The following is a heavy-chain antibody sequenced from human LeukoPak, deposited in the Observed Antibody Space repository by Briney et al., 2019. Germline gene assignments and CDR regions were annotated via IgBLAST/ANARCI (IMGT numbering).Heavy chain of an antibody. CDR3: ARSFYDFLNGPYEEAFDM. CDR1: GFSFSDYY. Sequence: GGSLRLSCAASGFSFSDYYMNWIRQAPGKGLEWVSYISSSATYTDYAESVRGRFTVSRDNAKNSLYLQMNSLRAEDTAVYYCARSFYDFLNGPYEEAFDMWGQGTMVTVFS. D-gene: IGHD3-3*01. V-gene: IGHV3-11*03. CDR2: ISSSATYT. J-gene: IGHJ3*02.